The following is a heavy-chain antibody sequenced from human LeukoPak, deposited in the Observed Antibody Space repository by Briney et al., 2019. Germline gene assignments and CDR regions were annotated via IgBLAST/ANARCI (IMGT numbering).Heavy chain of an antibody. CDR1: GFTFSSYS. CDR3: ARDVGYGNYYMDV. D-gene: IGHD5-18*01. CDR2: ISSSSSYI. V-gene: IGHV3-21*01. Sequence: KTGGSLRLSCAASGFTFSSYSMNWVRQAPGKGLEWVSSISSSSSYIYYADSVKGRFTISRDNAKNSLYLQMNSLRAEDTAVYYCARDVGYGNYYMDVWGKRTTVTLSS. J-gene: IGHJ6*03.